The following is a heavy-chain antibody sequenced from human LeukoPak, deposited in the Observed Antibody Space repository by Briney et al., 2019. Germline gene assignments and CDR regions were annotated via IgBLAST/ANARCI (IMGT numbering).Heavy chain of an antibody. CDR1: GGSISSSSYY. CDR2: IYYSGST. D-gene: IGHD3-16*01. Sequence: SETLSLTCTVSGGSISSSSYYWGWIRQPPGKGLEWIGSIYYSGSTYYNPSLKSRVTISVDTSKNQFSLKLSSVTAADTAVYYCARDGGYFRAFDIWSQGTMVTVSS. V-gene: IGHV4-39*02. J-gene: IGHJ3*02. CDR3: ARDGGYFRAFDI.